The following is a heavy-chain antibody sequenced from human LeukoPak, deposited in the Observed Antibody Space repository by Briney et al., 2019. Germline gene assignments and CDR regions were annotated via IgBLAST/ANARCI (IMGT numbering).Heavy chain of an antibody. CDR1: GGSTSSDY. V-gene: IGHV4-59*08. CDR3: ARLKLGAYFDL. Sequence: SETLSLTCTVSGGSTSSDYWSWIRQTPGKGLEWVGYVYNSGDTGKNPSLKSRVTILLDTSKNQCSLKLTSVSAADTAVYYCARLKLGAYFDLWGRGTLVTVSS. D-gene: IGHD3-16*01. CDR2: VYNSGDT. J-gene: IGHJ2*01.